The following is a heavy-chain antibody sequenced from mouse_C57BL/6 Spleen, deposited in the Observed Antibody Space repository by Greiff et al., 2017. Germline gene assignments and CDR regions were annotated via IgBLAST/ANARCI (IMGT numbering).Heavy chain of an antibody. V-gene: IGHV1-69*01. J-gene: IGHJ2*01. Sequence: VQLQQSGAELVMPGASVKLSCKASGYTFTSYWMHWVKQRPGQGLEWIGEIDPSDSYTNYNQKFKGKSTLTVDKSSSTAYMQLSSLTSEDSAVYYCARDSSGLDYWGQGTTLTVSS. D-gene: IGHD3-2*02. CDR1: GYTFTSYW. CDR3: ARDSSGLDY. CDR2: IDPSDSYT.